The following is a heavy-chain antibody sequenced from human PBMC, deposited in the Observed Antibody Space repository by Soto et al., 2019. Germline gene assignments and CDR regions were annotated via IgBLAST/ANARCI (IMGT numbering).Heavy chain of an antibody. J-gene: IGHJ4*02. V-gene: IGHV3-74*01. Sequence: GGSLRLSCAASGFTCSGDWMHWVRQAAGKGLVWVSRINMDGSSTNYADSVKGRFTISRDNAKNTLYLQMNSLRVDDTAVYYCARGPRGLYHHDYWGQGALVSVSS. D-gene: IGHD2-2*01. CDR2: INMDGSST. CDR3: ARGPRGLYHHDY. CDR1: GFTCSGDW.